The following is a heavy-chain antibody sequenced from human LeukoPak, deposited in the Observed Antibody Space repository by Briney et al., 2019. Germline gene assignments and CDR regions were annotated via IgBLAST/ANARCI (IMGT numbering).Heavy chain of an antibody. CDR3: ASFDSSGWHYFDH. CDR2: ISSRSGYI. Sequence: GGSLRLSCAASGFTFSSYSMSWVRQAPGKGLEWVSSISSRSGYIYYGDSVKGRFTISRDNAKNSLYLQMNTLRAEDTAVYYCASFDSSGWHYFDHWGQGTLVTVSA. CDR1: GFTFSSYS. D-gene: IGHD6-19*01. V-gene: IGHV3-21*01. J-gene: IGHJ4*02.